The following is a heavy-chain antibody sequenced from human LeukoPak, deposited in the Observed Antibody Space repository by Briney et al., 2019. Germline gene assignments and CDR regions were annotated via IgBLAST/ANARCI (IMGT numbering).Heavy chain of an antibody. V-gene: IGHV3-7*01. CDR3: ARGPFYYSSGTYQYFDY. D-gene: IGHD3-10*01. J-gene: IGHJ4*02. Sequence: ETLSLTCAVYGGSPSGYYWSWIRQAPGKGLAWVANIGADGSEKSYLDSVTGRFTISRDNAKHPLYLQMNRLRAEPTAVYYCARGPFYYSSGTYQYFDYWGQGTLVTVSS. CDR2: IGADGSEK. CDR1: GGSPSGYY.